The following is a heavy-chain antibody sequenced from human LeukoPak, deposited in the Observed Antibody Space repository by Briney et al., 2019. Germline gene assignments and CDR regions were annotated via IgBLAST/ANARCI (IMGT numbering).Heavy chain of an antibody. CDR2: IGAGGTFS. CDR1: GFTFSSYA. J-gene: IGHJ4*02. V-gene: IGHV3-23*01. CDR3: AKDRDYSTYGYYFDY. Sequence: GGSLRLSCTASGFTFSSYAMNWVRQAPGKGLEWVSGIGAGGTFSYYADFVKGRFTISRDNSMNTLYLQINSLRVDDTAVYYYAKDRDYSTYGYYFDYWGQGTLVTVSS. D-gene: IGHD2-15*01.